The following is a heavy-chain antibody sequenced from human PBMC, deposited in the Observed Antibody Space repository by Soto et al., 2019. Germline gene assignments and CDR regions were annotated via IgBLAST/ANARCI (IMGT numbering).Heavy chain of an antibody. CDR2: IYSGGST. Sequence: EVQLVESGGGLVQPGGSLRLSCAASGFTVSSNYMSWVRQAPGKGLEWVSVIYSGGSTYYADSVKGRFTISRDNSKTTVYLQMNTLRAEDRVVYYCASGFGWVDDSGQGTTGTVSS. J-gene: IGHJ6*02. CDR3: ASGFGWVDD. V-gene: IGHV3-66*01. D-gene: IGHD3-10*01. CDR1: GFTVSSNY.